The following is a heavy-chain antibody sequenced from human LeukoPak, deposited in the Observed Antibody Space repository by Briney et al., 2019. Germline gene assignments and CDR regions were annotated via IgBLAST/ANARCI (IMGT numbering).Heavy chain of an antibody. CDR1: GGSISSYY. Sequence: PSETLSLTCTVSGGSISSYYWSWIRQPPGKGLEWIGYIYYSGSTNYNPSLKSRVTISVDTSKNQFSLKLSSVTAADTAVYYCARGRYSSSWYYYYYGMDVWGQGNTVTVSS. J-gene: IGHJ6*02. V-gene: IGHV4-59*01. CDR3: ARGRYSSSWYYYYYGMDV. CDR2: IYYSGST. D-gene: IGHD6-13*01.